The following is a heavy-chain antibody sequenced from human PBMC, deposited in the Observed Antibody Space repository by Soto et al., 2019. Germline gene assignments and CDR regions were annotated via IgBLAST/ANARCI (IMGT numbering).Heavy chain of an antibody. D-gene: IGHD3-3*01. J-gene: IGHJ5*02. V-gene: IGHV1-24*01. Sequence: GKGLEWMGGFDPEDGETIYAQKFQGRVTMTEGTSTDTAYMELSSLRSEDTAVYYCATYYDFWSGYYKERWFDPWGQGTLVTVSS. CDR3: ATYYDFWSGYYKERWFDP. CDR2: FDPEDGET.